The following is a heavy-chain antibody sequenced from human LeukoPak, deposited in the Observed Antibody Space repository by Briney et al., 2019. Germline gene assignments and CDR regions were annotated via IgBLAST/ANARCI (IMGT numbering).Heavy chain of an antibody. J-gene: IGHJ4*02. CDR2: IYTTGST. Sequence: SETLSLTCTVSGGSISSGSYYWSWVRQPAGKGLEWIGRIYTTGSTNYNPSLKSRVTISVDMSKNQFSLKLTSVTAADTAVYYCATLTTVVTAYYFDYWGQGTLVTVSS. CDR1: GGSISSGSYY. V-gene: IGHV4-61*02. CDR3: ATLTTVVTAYYFDY. D-gene: IGHD4-23*01.